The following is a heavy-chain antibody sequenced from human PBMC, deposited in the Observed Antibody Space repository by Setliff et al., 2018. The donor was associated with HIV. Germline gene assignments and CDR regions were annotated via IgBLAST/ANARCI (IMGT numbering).Heavy chain of an antibody. V-gene: IGHV4-34*01. J-gene: IGHJ4*02. CDR3: AGGPGTTLIDY. D-gene: IGHD1-26*01. Sequence: SETLSLTCAVYGGSFSGYYWSWIRQPPGKGLEWIGEINHSGSTNYNMSLWSRVTISLDASRNQFSLELISVTAADTAVYYCAGGPGTTLIDYWAQGTLVTVSS. CDR1: GGSFSGYY. CDR2: INHSGST.